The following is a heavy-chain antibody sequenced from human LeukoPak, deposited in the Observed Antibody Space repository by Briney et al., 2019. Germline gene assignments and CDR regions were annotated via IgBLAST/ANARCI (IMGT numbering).Heavy chain of an antibody. V-gene: IGHV4-59*12. CDR1: GGSISSYY. CDR2: IYYSGST. J-gene: IGHJ4*02. CDR3: ARIAAGVRSVDY. D-gene: IGHD6-13*01. Sequence: PSETLSLTCTVSGGSISSYYWSWIRQPPGKGLEWIGYIYYSGSTNYNPSLKSRVTILVDTSKNQFSLKLSSVTAADTAVYYCARIAAGVRSVDYWGQGTLVTVSS.